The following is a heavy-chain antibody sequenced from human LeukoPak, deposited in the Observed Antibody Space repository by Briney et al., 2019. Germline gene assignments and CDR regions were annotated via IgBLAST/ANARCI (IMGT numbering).Heavy chain of an antibody. Sequence: QSGGSLRLSCAASGFTFSSCEMNWVRQAPGKGLEWVSYISSSGSTIYYADSVKGRFTISRDNAKNSLYLQMNSLRAEDTAVYYCARGRADYYDSSTLGYWGQGTLVTVSS. V-gene: IGHV3-48*03. D-gene: IGHD3-22*01. J-gene: IGHJ4*02. CDR2: ISSSGSTI. CDR1: GFTFSSCE. CDR3: ARGRADYYDSSTLGY.